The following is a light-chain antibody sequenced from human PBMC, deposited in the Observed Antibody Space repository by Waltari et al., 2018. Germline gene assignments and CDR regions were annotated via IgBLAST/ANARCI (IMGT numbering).Light chain of an antibody. V-gene: IGKV3-11*01. CDR1: QSVSNY. CDR3: QHRSSWPLT. J-gene: IGKJ3*01. CDR2: YAS. Sequence: EIVLTQFPATLSLSPGERATLSCRASQSVSNYLAWYQRKPGQAPRLLIYYASNRATGIPARFSGIVSGTDFTLTISSLEPEDFAVYYCQHRSSWPLTFGPGTKVDIK.